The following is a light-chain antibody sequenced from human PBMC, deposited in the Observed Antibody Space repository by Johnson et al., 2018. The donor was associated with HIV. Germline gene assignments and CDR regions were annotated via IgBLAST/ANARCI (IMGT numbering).Light chain of an antibody. Sequence: QSVLTQPPSVSAAPGQKVTISCSGSSSNIGKNYVSWYQQLPGTAPKLLIYDNYKRPSGIPDRFSGPKSGTSATLDITGLQTGDEADYYCGAWDASLSAYVFGTGTKVTVL. CDR2: DNY. CDR1: SSNIGKNY. J-gene: IGLJ1*01. V-gene: IGLV1-51*01. CDR3: GAWDASLSAYV.